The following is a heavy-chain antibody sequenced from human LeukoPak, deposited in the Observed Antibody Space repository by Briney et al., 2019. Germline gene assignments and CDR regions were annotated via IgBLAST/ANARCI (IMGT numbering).Heavy chain of an antibody. CDR2: ISGSGGST. D-gene: IGHD5-12*01. V-gene: IGHV3-23*01. Sequence: PGGSLRLSCAASGFTFSSYAMSWVRQAPGKGLEWVSAISGSGGSTYYADSVKGRFTISRDNSKNTLYLQMNSLRAEDTAVYYCAKRGYSGYDTPYYFDYWGQGTLVTVSS. CDR1: GFTFSSYA. CDR3: AKRGYSGYDTPYYFDY. J-gene: IGHJ4*02.